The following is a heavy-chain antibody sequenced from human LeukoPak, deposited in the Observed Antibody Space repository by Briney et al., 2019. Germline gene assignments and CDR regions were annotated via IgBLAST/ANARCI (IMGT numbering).Heavy chain of an antibody. J-gene: IGHJ4*02. CDR1: GFTFSSYG. Sequence: PGGSLRLSCAASGFTFSSYGMHWVRQAPGKGLEGVAFIRYDGSNKYYADSVKGRFTISRDNSKNTLYLQMNSLRAEDTAVYYCAKDNADCSGGSCLSFDYWGQGTLVTVSS. CDR3: AKDNADCSGGSCLSFDY. V-gene: IGHV3-30*02. CDR2: IRYDGSNK. D-gene: IGHD2-15*01.